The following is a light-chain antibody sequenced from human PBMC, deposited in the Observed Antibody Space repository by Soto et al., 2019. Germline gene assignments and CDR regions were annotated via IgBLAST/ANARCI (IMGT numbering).Light chain of an antibody. CDR3: SSYTNINTRACV. J-gene: IGLJ1*01. CDR1: SGDIGSYNR. CDR2: EVT. Sequence: QAVVTQPASVXXXPGQSITISCTGTSGDIGSYNRVSWYQQHPGKAPKLIIYEVTDRPSGVSNRFSGSKSGNTASLTISGLQAEDEAEYYCSSYTNINTRACVFGTGTKLTVL. V-gene: IGLV2-14*01.